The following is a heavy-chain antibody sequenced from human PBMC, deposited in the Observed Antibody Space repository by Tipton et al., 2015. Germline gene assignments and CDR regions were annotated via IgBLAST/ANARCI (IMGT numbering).Heavy chain of an antibody. CDR1: GGSISSSTYY. Sequence: TLSLTCTVSGGSISSSTYYWGWIRQPPGKGLEGIGGIYFSGSTYYKPSLKSRVTISVYTSKNQFSLKLSSVTAADTAVYYCARHSRDYDLDYWGQGTLVTVSS. V-gene: IGHV4-39*01. CDR2: IYFSGST. J-gene: IGHJ4*02. D-gene: IGHD4-17*01. CDR3: ARHSRDYDLDY.